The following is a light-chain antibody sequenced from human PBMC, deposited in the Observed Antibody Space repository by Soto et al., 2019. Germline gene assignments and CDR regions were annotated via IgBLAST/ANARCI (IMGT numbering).Light chain of an antibody. J-gene: IGKJ1*01. CDR2: AAS. V-gene: IGKV1-39*01. CDR3: QQSYTTPWT. CDR1: QNIKNH. Sequence: DIQMTQSPSSLSASVGDRVTITCRASQNIKNHLIWFQHKPGKAPKLLIYAASSLQSGVPSRFSGTGSGTDFTLTISILQPEDFATYSCQQSYTTPWTFGQGTKVDI.